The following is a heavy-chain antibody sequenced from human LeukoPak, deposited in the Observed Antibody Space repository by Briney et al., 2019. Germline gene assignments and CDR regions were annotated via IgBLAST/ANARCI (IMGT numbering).Heavy chain of an antibody. Sequence: GASVKVSCKASGGTFTSYGISWVRQAPGQGLEWMGWICAYNGNTNYAQKLQGRVTMTTDTSTSTAYMELRSLRSDDTAVYYCARDLSDYYDSWANDTFDIWGQGTMVTVSS. CDR1: GGTFTSYG. CDR3: ARDLSDYYDSWANDTFDI. D-gene: IGHD3-22*01. CDR2: ICAYNGNT. J-gene: IGHJ3*02. V-gene: IGHV1-18*01.